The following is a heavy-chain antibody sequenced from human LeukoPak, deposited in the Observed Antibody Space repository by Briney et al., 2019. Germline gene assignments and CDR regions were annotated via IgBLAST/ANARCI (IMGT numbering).Heavy chain of an antibody. J-gene: IGHJ4*02. Sequence: GGSLRLSCAASGFTFSSYGMHWVRQAPGKGLEGVAFIRYDGSNKYYADSVKGRFTISRDNSKNTLYLQMNSLRADDTAVYYCANRCSGEFPIVYWGQGPLVPVSS. CDR3: ANRCSGEFPIVY. CDR1: GFTFSSYG. CDR2: IRYDGSNK. D-gene: IGHD3-10*01. V-gene: IGHV3-30*02.